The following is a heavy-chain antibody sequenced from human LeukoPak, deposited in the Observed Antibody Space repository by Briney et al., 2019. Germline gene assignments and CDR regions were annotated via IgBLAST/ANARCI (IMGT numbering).Heavy chain of an antibody. CDR2: INHSGST. V-gene: IGHV4-34*01. D-gene: IGHD2-2*01. Sequence: PSETLSLTCAVYGGSFSGYYWSWIRQPPGKGLEWIGEINHSGSTNYNPSLKSRVTISVDTSKNQFSLKLSSVTAADTAVYYCARGPAGYCSSTSCSSDYWGQGTLVTVSS. J-gene: IGHJ4*02. CDR1: GGSFSGYY. CDR3: ARGPAGYCSSTSCSSDY.